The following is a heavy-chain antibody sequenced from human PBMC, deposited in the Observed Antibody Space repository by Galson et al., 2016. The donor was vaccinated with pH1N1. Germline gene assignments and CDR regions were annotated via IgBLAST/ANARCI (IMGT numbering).Heavy chain of an antibody. CDR3: ARLDSPYEIGGGNFDY. Sequence: SETLSLTCTVSGGSISSSSYYWGWIRQPPGKGLEWIGNIYYSGSTYYNPSLKSRVTISVDTSKNQFSLKLSSVTAADTAMYYCARLDSPYEIGGGNFDYWGQGTLVTVSS. CDR1: GGSISSSSYY. CDR2: IYYSGST. D-gene: IGHD1-26*01. V-gene: IGHV4-39*01. J-gene: IGHJ4*02.